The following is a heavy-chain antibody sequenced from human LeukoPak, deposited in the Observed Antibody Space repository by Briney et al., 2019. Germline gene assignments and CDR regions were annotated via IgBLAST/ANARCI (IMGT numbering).Heavy chain of an antibody. V-gene: IGHV4-59*12. CDR3: ARLTPYQLAHRGWDY. J-gene: IGHJ4*02. D-gene: IGHD2-2*01. CDR1: GGSISSYY. CDR2: IYDSGSF. Sequence: ASETLSLTCTVSGGSISSYYWSWIRQPPGKGLEWIGYIYDSGSFNYNPSLKSRVTISVDTSKNQFSLKLSSVTAADTAVYYCARLTPYQLAHRGWDYWGQGTLVTVSS.